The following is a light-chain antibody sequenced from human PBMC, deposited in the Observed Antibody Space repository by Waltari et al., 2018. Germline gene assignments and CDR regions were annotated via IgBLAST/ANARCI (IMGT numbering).Light chain of an antibody. J-gene: IGLJ1*01. V-gene: IGLV1-44*01. Sequence: HSVLTQPPSASGTPGQRVTISCSGSSSNIGSYVVNWYQQFPGTAPKLLIHSSKRRPSGVPDRFSGSKSGTSASLAISGLQYEDEAEYHCGAWDDSLNGYVFGTGTKVTVL. CDR1: SSNIGSYV. CDR3: GAWDDSLNGYV. CDR2: SSK.